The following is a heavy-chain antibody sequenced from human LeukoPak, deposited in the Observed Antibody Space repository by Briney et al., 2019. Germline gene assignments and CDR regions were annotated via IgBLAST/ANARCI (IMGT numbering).Heavy chain of an antibody. CDR2: INWNSGYI. J-gene: IGHJ4*02. Sequence: GGSLRLSCAASGFTFDDYAMQWVRQAPGKGLEWVSGINWNSGYIGYADSVKGRFTISRDNAKNSLYLQMNSLRAEDTALYYCAKATSGWYSGFDYWGQGTLVTVS. D-gene: IGHD6-19*01. V-gene: IGHV3-9*01. CDR3: AKATSGWYSGFDY. CDR1: GFTFDDYA.